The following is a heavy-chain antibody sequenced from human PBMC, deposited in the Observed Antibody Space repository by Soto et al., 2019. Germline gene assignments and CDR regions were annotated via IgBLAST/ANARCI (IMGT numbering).Heavy chain of an antibody. CDR2: ISYDGSNK. Sequence: QVQLVESGGGVVQPGRSLRLSCAASGFTFSSYGMHWVRQAPGKGLEWVAVISYDGSNKYYADSVKGRFTISRDNSKNPLYLQMNSLRAEDTAVYYCAKELGYSSGWYIRIGAFDIWGQGTMVTVSS. J-gene: IGHJ3*02. D-gene: IGHD6-19*01. V-gene: IGHV3-30*18. CDR3: AKELGYSSGWYIRIGAFDI. CDR1: GFTFSSYG.